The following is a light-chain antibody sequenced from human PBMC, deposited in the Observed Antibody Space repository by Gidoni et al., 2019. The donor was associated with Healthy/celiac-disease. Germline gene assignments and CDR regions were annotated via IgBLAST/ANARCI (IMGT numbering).Light chain of an antibody. CDR3: QSYDSSLSGWV. CDR1: SSNIGAGYD. CDR2: GNS. J-gene: IGLJ3*02. V-gene: IGLV1-40*01. Sequence: QSVLPQPPSVSGAPGPRVTNSCTGSSSNIGAGYDVHWYQQLPGTAPKLLIYGNSNRPSGVPDRFSGSKSGTSASLAITGLQAEDEADYYCQSYDSSLSGWVFGGGTKLTVL.